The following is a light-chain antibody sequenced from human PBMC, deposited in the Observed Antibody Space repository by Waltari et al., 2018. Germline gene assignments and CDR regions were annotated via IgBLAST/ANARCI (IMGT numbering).Light chain of an antibody. CDR2: GAS. J-gene: IGKJ4*01. CDR3: QQYNDWPPLT. Sequence: EVVMTQSPATMSLSPGERATLSCRASQSVGSFLAWYEQKPGQAPRFLIYGASTRATGIAARFSGSESGTEFTLTISSLQSEDFAVYYGQQYNDWPPLTFGGGTKVEIK. V-gene: IGKV3-15*01. CDR1: QSVGSF.